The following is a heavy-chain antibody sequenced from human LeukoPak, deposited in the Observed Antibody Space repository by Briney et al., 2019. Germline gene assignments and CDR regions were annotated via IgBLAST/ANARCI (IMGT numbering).Heavy chain of an antibody. CDR1: GGSFSGYY. J-gene: IGHJ4*02. CDR2: INHNGST. V-gene: IGHV4-34*01. D-gene: IGHD6-19*01. CDR3: ARRSSGWFDY. Sequence: WETLSLTCAVYGGSFSGYYWSWVRQPPGKGLEWIGEINHNGSTNYYPSLTSRVTISVDTSKTQFSLKLSSVTAADTAVYYCARRSSGWFDYWGQGTLVTVSS.